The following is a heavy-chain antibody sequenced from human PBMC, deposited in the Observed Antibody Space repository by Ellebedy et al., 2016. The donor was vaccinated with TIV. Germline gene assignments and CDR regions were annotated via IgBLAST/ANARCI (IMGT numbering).Heavy chain of an antibody. CDR2: IWYDGSNK. Sequence: GESLKISCAASGFTFSSYGMHWVRQAPGKGLEWVAVIWYDGSNKYYADSVKGRFTISRDNSKNTLYLQMNSLRAEDTAVYYCARDPVGSMYYFDYWGQGTLVTVSS. J-gene: IGHJ4*02. D-gene: IGHD2-2*01. CDR3: ARDPVGSMYYFDY. V-gene: IGHV3-33*08. CDR1: GFTFSSYG.